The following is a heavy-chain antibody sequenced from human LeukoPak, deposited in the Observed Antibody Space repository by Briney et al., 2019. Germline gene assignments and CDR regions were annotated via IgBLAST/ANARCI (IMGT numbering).Heavy chain of an antibody. CDR1: GFNFNIYT. CDR3: ARDRDWGCSYCSY. Sequence: GGSLRLSCAASGFNFNIYTMNWVRQAPGKGLEWVSSIGSSSSYIYYADSVKGRFTISRDNSKNTLYLQMNSLRAEDTAVYYCARDRDWGCSYCSYWGQGTLVTVSS. D-gene: IGHD7-27*01. V-gene: IGHV3-21*06. CDR2: IGSSSSYI. J-gene: IGHJ4*02.